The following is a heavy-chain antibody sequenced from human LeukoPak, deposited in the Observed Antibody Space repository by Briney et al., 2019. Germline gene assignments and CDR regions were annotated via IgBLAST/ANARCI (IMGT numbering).Heavy chain of an antibody. J-gene: IGHJ2*01. Sequence: SETLSLTCAVYGGSFSGYYWSWIRQPPGKGLEWIGEINHSGSTNYNPSLKSRVTISVDTSKNQFSLKLSSVTAADTAVYYCARGLPSYNGWYFDLWGRGTLVTVSS. CDR1: GGSFSGYY. CDR2: INHSGST. CDR3: ARGLPSYNGWYFDL. D-gene: IGHD1-1*01. V-gene: IGHV4-34*01.